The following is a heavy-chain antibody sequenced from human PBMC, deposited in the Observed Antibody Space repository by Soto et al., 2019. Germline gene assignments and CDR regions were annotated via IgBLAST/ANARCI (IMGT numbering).Heavy chain of an antibody. CDR2: IYHSGST. Sequence: PSETLSLTSAVSGGSISSSDWWSWVRQPPGKGLEWIGEIYHSGSTNYNPSLKSRVTISVDKSKNQFSLKLSSVTAADTAVYYCARDKWVEITGTTGGIDYWGQGTLVTVSS. D-gene: IGHD1-7*01. V-gene: IGHV4-4*02. CDR1: GGSISSSDW. CDR3: ARDKWVEITGTTGGIDY. J-gene: IGHJ4*02.